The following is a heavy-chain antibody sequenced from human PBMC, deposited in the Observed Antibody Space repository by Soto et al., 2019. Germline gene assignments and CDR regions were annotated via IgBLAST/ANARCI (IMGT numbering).Heavy chain of an antibody. CDR2: VSSSGNT. CDR1: GDSLGNYY. Sequence: PSETLSLTCTVSGDSLGNYYWFWLRQPVGKGLEWIGRVSSSGNTNANPTLNSRATMSIDTSKNQFSLRLRSVTAADTAVYYCARADYEILTGSYAMDVWGQGTTVTVSS. D-gene: IGHD3-9*01. CDR3: ARADYEILTGSYAMDV. J-gene: IGHJ6*02. V-gene: IGHV4-4*07.